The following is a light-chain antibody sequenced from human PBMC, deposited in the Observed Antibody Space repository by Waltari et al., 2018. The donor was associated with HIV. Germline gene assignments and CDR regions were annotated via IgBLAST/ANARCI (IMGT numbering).Light chain of an antibody. CDR3: QTWRTGLQV. V-gene: IGLV4-69*02. CDR2: LNSDGRH. Sequence: QVVLTQPPSASASLGASVRLTCTLSSGHNNSVIACPQQQPEKGPRFLMKLNSDGRHSKGDGVPDRFSGSSSGAERYLIISSLQSEDAADYFCQTWRTGLQVFGGGTRLTVL. J-gene: IGLJ3*02. CDR1: SGHNNSV.